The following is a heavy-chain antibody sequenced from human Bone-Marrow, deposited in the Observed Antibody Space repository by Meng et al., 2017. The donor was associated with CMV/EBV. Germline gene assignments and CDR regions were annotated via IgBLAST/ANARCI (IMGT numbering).Heavy chain of an antibody. CDR2: IRYDGSNK. Sequence: GESLKISCAASGFTFSTYGIHWVRQAPGKGLEWVAFIRYDGSNKCYVDSVKGRFTISRDNSKNTLYLQMNSLRAEDTAVYYCAKDRIKRMTTGFDYLGQGTLVTVSS. V-gene: IGHV3-30*02. D-gene: IGHD4-11*01. CDR3: AKDRIKRMTTGFDY. CDR1: GFTFSTYG. J-gene: IGHJ4*02.